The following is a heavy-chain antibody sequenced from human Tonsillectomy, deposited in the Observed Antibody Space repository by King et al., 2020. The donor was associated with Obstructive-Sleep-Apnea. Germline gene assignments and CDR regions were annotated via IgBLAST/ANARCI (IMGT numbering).Heavy chain of an antibody. D-gene: IGHD1-20*01. V-gene: IGHV4-38-2*02. CDR2: IYHSVST. CDR3: ARASVTGTPTPYFDF. CDR1: DYSISSGYY. J-gene: IGHJ4*02. Sequence: QLQESGPGLVKPSETLSLTCTVSDYSISSGYYGAWIRQPPGKGLEWSGSIYHSVSTFYNSSLKSRVTISLETSNNQFSPNLNSVTAADTAVYYCARASVTGTPTPYFDFWGQGTLVTVSS.